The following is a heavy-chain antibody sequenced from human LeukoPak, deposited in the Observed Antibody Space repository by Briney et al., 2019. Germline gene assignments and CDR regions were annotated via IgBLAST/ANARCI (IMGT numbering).Heavy chain of an antibody. CDR1: GFTFSSYS. Sequence: GGSLRLSCAASGFTFSSYSMNWVRQAPGKGLEWVSSISSSSYIYYADSVKGRFTISRDNAKNSLYLQMNSLRAEDTAVYYCARFTTAPYDAFDIWGQGTMVTVSS. J-gene: IGHJ3*02. V-gene: IGHV3-21*01. CDR2: ISSSSYI. D-gene: IGHD3-3*01. CDR3: ARFTTAPYDAFDI.